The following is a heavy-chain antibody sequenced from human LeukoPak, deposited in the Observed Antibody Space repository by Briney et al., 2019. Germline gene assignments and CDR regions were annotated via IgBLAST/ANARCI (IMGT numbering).Heavy chain of an antibody. D-gene: IGHD4-23*01. CDR1: GFTFAGYG. Sequence: GGSLRLSCAASGFTFAGYGMSWVRQAPGKGLEWVSGISGSGGSTYYADSVRGRFTISRDNSENTLYLQMNSLRAEDTAVYYCAKDSPVVTLGAFGDWGQGTLVTVSS. CDR3: AKDSPVVTLGAFGD. V-gene: IGHV3-23*01. CDR2: ISGSGGST. J-gene: IGHJ4*02.